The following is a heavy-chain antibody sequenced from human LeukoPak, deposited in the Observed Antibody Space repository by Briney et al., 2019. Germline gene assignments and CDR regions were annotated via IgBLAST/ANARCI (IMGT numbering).Heavy chain of an antibody. J-gene: IGHJ4*02. CDR3: AKDLPSSMIVVVTALFDY. Sequence: PGGSLRLSCAASGFTFSSYAMSWVRQAPGKGLEWVSAISGSGGSTYYADSVKGRFTISRDNSKNTLYLQMNSLRAEDTAVYYCAKDLPSSMIVVVTALFDYWGQGTLVTVSS. D-gene: IGHD3-22*01. CDR2: ISGSGGST. CDR1: GFTFSSYA. V-gene: IGHV3-23*01.